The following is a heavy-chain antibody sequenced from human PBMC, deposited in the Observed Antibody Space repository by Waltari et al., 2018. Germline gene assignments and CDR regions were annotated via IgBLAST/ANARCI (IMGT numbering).Heavy chain of an antibody. V-gene: IGHV3-9*01. CDR2: ISWNSGSI. CDR1: GFTFDDYA. D-gene: IGHD2-2*01. J-gene: IGHJ3*02. Sequence: EVQLVESGGGLVQPGRSLRLSCAASGFTFDDYAMHWVRQAPGKGLEWVSGISWNSGSIGYADSVKGRFTISRDNAKNSLYLQMNSLRAEDTALYYCAKVPAANSDAFDIWGQGTMVTVSS. CDR3: AKVPAANSDAFDI.